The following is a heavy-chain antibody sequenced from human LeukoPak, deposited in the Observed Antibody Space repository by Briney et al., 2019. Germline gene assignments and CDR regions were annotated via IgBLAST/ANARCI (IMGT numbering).Heavy chain of an antibody. CDR1: GGTFTSYD. CDR2: MNPNSGNT. D-gene: IGHD3-22*01. CDR3: ARVSGYYYDSSGYYFGY. J-gene: IGHJ4*02. V-gene: IGHV1-8*01. Sequence: ASVKVSCKASGGTFTSYDINWVRQATGQGLEWMGWMNPNSGNTGYAQKFQGRVTMTRNTSISTAYVELSSLRSEDTAVYYCARVSGYYYDSSGYYFGYWGQGTLVTVSS.